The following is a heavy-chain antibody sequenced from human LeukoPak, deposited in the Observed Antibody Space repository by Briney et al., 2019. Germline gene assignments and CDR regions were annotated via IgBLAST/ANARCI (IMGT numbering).Heavy chain of an antibody. J-gene: IGHJ4*02. CDR1: GYNFTNFW. Sequence: GESLKISCKGSGYNFTNFWIAWVRQVPGKGLEWMGIIYPGDSDTRYSPSFQGQVTISADKSISTAYLQWSSLEASDTAMYYCARPYYDILTGYYLDYWGQGTLVTVSS. D-gene: IGHD3-9*01. CDR2: IYPGDSDT. CDR3: ARPYYDILTGYYLDY. V-gene: IGHV5-51*01.